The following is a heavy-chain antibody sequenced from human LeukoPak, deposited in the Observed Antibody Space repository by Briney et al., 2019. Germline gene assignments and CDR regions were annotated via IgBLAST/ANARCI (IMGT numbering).Heavy chain of an antibody. D-gene: IGHD5/OR15-5a*01. CDR2: IWYDGSNK. J-gene: IGHJ4*02. CDR1: GFTFSSYG. CDR3: ARGLSVY. Sequence: GGSLRLSCAASGFTFSSYGMHWVRQAPGKGLEWVAVIWYDGSNKYYADSVTGRFTISRDNSRDTLDLQMNSLRVEDTAMYYCARGLSVYWGQGTLVTVSS. V-gene: IGHV3-33*01.